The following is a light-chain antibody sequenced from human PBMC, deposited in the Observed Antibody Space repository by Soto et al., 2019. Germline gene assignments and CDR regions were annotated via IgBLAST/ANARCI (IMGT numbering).Light chain of an antibody. CDR3: QQYNYWWT. V-gene: IGKV3-11*01. CDR2: DAS. CDR1: QSVSSY. Sequence: EMVLTQSPATLSLSPGERATLSCRASQSVSSYLAWYQQKPGQAPRLLIYDASNRATVIPARFSGSGSGTDFTLTISSLAPEDFAVYYCQQYNYWWTFGQGTKVDIK. J-gene: IGKJ1*01.